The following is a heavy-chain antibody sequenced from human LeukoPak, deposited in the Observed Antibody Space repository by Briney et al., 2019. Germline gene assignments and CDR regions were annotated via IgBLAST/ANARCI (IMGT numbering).Heavy chain of an antibody. V-gene: IGHV4-59*08. CDR2: IYYSGST. CDR3: ARHAGGGLWQHHTVFDM. D-gene: IGHD6-13*01. J-gene: IGHJ3*02. Sequence: SETLSLTCTVSGGSISSYYWSWIRQPPGKGLECIGYIYYSGSTNYNPSLKSRVTISVDTSKNQFSLKLSSVTAADTAVYYCARHAGGGLWQHHTVFDMGGKGTLATVSS. CDR1: GGSISSYY.